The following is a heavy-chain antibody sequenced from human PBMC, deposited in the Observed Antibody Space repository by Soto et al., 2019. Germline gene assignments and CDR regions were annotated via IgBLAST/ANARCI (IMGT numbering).Heavy chain of an antibody. Sequence: PSETLALTCSVSGGSISSFTYYWGWIRQPPGKGLEGIGTVYYNENTYYNPSLKSRVTITVDTAKNQFSLNLRSVTAADTAMYFCATRERYYGSPGWFDPWGPGTLVTVSS. CDR1: GGSISSFTYY. J-gene: IGHJ5*02. CDR3: ATRERYYGSPGWFDP. CDR2: VYYNENT. D-gene: IGHD3-10*01. V-gene: IGHV4-39*01.